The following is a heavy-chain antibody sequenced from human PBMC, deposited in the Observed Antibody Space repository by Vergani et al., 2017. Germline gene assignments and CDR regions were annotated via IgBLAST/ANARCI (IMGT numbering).Heavy chain of an antibody. CDR2: ISPGASTV. CDR3: AKNPCISTPRHYYAMDV. J-gene: IGHJ6*02. CDR1: GFKFSDHY. V-gene: IGHV3-11*04. Sequence: LEESGEGSVKPGGSLRLSCAASGFKFSDHYMSWIRQAPGTGLEWVSHISPGASTVSYTDAVTGRFTVSRDNDNNSLTLDMTTLRVEDTAVYYCAKNPCISTPRHYYAMDVGGQGTTVTVSS. D-gene: IGHD1-14*01.